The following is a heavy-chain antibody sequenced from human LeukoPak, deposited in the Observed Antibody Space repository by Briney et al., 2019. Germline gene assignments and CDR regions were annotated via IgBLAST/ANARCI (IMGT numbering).Heavy chain of an antibody. D-gene: IGHD4-17*01. V-gene: IGHV3-23*01. J-gene: IGHJ3*01. CDR2: SSSGGSNP. CDR3: GRDPNGDYVGPFDF. Sequence: PGGALRLSCAACGFTFSKYVLVWVRQAPGKGVEWVSPSSSGGSNPLYADAVKGRLTISSDNSKNTLYLQMNSLRAVDTAVYYCGRDPNGDYVGPFDFWGRGTMVIVSS. CDR1: GFTFSKYV.